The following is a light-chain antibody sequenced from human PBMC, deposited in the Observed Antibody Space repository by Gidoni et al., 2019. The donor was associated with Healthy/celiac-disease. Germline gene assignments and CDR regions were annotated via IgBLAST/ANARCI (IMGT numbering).Light chain of an antibody. J-gene: IGLJ2*01. CDR3: QAWDSRTVV. CDR1: KLGDKY. Sequence: SYELTQPPSVSVSPGQTASITCSGDKLGDKYACWYQQKPGQSPVLVIYQDSKRLSGIPERFYGSNSGNTATLTISGTQAMDEADYYCQAWDSRTVVFGGGTKLTVL. CDR2: QDS. V-gene: IGLV3-1*01.